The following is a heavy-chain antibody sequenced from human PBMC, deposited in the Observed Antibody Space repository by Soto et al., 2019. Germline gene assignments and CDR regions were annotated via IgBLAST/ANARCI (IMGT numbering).Heavy chain of an antibody. CDR1: GGSVSVYY. CDR3: ARGVGSTPPQS. CDR2: IYASGSP. J-gene: IGHJ4*02. D-gene: IGHD1-26*01. Sequence: PSETLSLTCTISGGSVSVYYWSWIRQSTGQGLEWIGYIYASGSPYYNPSLRSRVTISADTSKNQISLKLTSPTAADTAVYYCARGVGSTPPQSWGREPRVTVPS. V-gene: IGHV4-59*02.